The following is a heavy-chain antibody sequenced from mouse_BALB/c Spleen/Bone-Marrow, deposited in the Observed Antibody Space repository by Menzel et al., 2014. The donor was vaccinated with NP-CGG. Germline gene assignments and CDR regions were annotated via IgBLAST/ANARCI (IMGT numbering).Heavy chain of an antibody. CDR2: IYPGGGSN. CDR3: TRGDLRYAMDY. J-gene: IGHJ4*01. V-gene: IGHV1S22*01. Sequence: LQQPGSELVRPGASVKLSCKASGYTFTSYWMHWVRQRPGQGLEWIGNIYPGGGSNNYDEKFKSKATLTVDTSSSTAYMQLSSLTSEDSAVYYCTRGDLRYAMDYWGQGTSVTVSS. CDR1: GYTFTSYW. D-gene: IGHD6-1*01.